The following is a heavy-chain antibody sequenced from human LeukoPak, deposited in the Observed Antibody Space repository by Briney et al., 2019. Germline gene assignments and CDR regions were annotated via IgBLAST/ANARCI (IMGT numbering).Heavy chain of an antibody. Sequence: SQTLSLTCTVSGGSISSGSYYWSWIRQPAGKGLEWIGRIYPSGTTNFNPSLKSRVTILVDTSKNQFSLKLSSVTAADTAVYYCAREVLGRGLTNWFDPWGQGTLVTVSS. D-gene: IGHD3-10*01. J-gene: IGHJ5*02. CDR3: AREVLGRGLTNWFDP. CDR2: IYPSGTT. V-gene: IGHV4-61*02. CDR1: GGSISSGSYY.